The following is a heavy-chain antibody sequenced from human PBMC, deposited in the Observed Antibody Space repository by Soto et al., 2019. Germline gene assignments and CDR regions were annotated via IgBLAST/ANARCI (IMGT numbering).Heavy chain of an antibody. CDR3: AVGYGGIAAAGILGYYMDV. Sequence: SETLSLTCTVSGGSISSYYWSWIRQPPGKGLEWIGYIYYSGSTNYNPSLKSRVTISVDTSKNQFSLKLSSVTAADTAVYYCAVGYGGIAAAGILGYYMDVWGKGTTVTVSS. CDR2: IYYSGST. CDR1: GGSISSYY. V-gene: IGHV4-59*01. J-gene: IGHJ6*03. D-gene: IGHD6-13*01.